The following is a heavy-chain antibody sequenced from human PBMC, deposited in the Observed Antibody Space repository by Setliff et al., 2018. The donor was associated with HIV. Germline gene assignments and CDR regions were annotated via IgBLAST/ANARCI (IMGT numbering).Heavy chain of an antibody. J-gene: IGHJ6*02. CDR2: IYYSGST. CDR1: GGSISSSSYY. Sequence: KPSETLSLTCTVSGGSISSSSYYWGWIRQPPGKGLEWIGSIYYSGSTYYNPSLKSRVTISVDTSKNQFSLKLSSVTAADTAVYYCARDRRGYNEKDGMDVWGQGTTVTVSS. V-gene: IGHV4-39*07. D-gene: IGHD5-12*01. CDR3: ARDRRGYNEKDGMDV.